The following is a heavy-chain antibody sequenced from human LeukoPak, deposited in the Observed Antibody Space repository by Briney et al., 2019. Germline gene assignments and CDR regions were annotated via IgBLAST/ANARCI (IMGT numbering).Heavy chain of an antibody. CDR1: GFTFSNYG. D-gene: IGHD2-21*02. CDR2: IRGSGGGT. Sequence: GALRLSCAASGFTFSNYGMSWVRQAPGKGLEWVSVIRGSGGGTYYADSVKGRFTISRNNSKNTVYLQMNSLRAEDPAVYYCVKARMPHCGTDCLESWGQGTLVTVSS. CDR3: VKARMPHCGTDCLES. V-gene: IGHV3-23*01. J-gene: IGHJ4*02.